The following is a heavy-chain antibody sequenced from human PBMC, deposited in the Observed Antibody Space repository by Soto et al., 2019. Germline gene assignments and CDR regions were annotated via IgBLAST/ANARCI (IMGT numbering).Heavy chain of an antibody. Sequence: PGESLKISCKTSGYNFAGYWIGWVRQMPGKGLEWLGIIFPGDSDTKYSPSFQGQVIISADKSIRTAYLQWSSLKASDTAIYYCARQSGMAVWGQGTTVTVSS. CDR2: IFPGDSDT. CDR3: ARQSGMAV. J-gene: IGHJ6*02. D-gene: IGHD5-12*01. V-gene: IGHV5-51*01. CDR1: GYNFAGYW.